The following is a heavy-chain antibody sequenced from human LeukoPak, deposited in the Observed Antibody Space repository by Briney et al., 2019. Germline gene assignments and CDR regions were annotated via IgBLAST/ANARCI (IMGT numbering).Heavy chain of an antibody. J-gene: IGHJ5*02. CDR1: GYTFTDYY. CDR3: ARVLMTTTNFDWFGP. V-gene: IGHV1-2*06. CDR2: INPNNGDT. D-gene: IGHD2/OR15-2a*01. Sequence: ASVKVSCKASGYTFTDYYIHWVRQAPGQGLDWMGRINPNNGDTNFAQKFQDRVTITRDTSLNTAYLHLSRLTSDDMAIYYCARVLMTTTNFDWFGPWGQGTLVTVSS.